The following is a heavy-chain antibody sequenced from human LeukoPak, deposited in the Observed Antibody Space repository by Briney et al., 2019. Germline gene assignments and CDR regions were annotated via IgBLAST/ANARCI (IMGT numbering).Heavy chain of an antibody. Sequence: ASVKVSCKASGYTFTCYGISWVRQAPGQGLEWMGWISAYNGNTNYAQKLQGRVTMTTDTSTSTAYMELRSLRSDDTAVYYCARDSYYYGSGREGYFDYWGQGTLVTVSS. CDR1: GYTFTCYG. D-gene: IGHD3-10*01. CDR3: ARDSYYYGSGREGYFDY. CDR2: ISAYNGNT. V-gene: IGHV1-18*04. J-gene: IGHJ4*02.